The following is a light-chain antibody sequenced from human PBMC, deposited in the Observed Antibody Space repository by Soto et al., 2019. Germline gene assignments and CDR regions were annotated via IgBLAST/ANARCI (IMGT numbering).Light chain of an antibody. CDR3: QQSDSSPIT. J-gene: IGKJ5*01. Sequence: DIQMTQSPSSLSASVGDRVTLTCRASQSISTYLNWYQQRPGKAPKLLIYAVSNLQSGVPSRFSGSGSGTDFILTISSLQPEDFATYYCQQSDSSPITFGQGTRLEIK. CDR1: QSISTY. CDR2: AVS. V-gene: IGKV1-39*01.